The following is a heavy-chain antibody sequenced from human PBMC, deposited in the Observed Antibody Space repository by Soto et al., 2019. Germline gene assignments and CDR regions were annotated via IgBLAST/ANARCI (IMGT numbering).Heavy chain of an antibody. CDR2: ISNDGSDK. CDR1: GFTFNNYS. J-gene: IGHJ3*01. D-gene: IGHD6-13*01. CDR3: AKDQGIAASHGID. Sequence: QVQLVESGGGVVEPGTSLRLSCAASGFTFNNYSMHWVRQAPGTGLEWVAAISNDGSDKYYADSVKGRLTISRDNSKNTLYLQMDSLRAEDTAVYYCAKDQGIAASHGIDWGQGTMVTVSS. V-gene: IGHV3-30*18.